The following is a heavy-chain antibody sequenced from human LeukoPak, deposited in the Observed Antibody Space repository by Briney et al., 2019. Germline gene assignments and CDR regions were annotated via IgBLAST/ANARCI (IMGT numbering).Heavy chain of an antibody. V-gene: IGHV3-21*01. CDR2: ISSCSSYI. CDR3: ARDLAGAMVSCFDH. J-gene: IGHJ4*02. Sequence: SGVSLTLSCSASGFTFCYYSMHWVRQAPGKGLEGVSSISSCSSYIYYAVSLKGPFPISRDNAKNSLYLQMNRLRREDTAECFCARDLAGAMVSCFDHWGQGTLVTVSS. D-gene: IGHD5-18*01. CDR1: GFTFCYYS.